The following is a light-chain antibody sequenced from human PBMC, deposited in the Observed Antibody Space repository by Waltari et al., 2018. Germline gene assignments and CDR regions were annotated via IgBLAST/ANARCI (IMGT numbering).Light chain of an antibody. J-gene: IGLJ3*02. Sequence: QLVLTQSPSASASLGASVKLTCTLSSGHRSNIIAWLQQQPGKGPRYLMKVDSDGSHRKGDDIPDRFSGSSSGAERYLTISSLQSEDEADYYCETGGHGTWVFGGGTKLTVL. CDR3: ETGGHGTWV. V-gene: IGLV4-69*01. CDR1: SGHRSNI. CDR2: VDSDGSH.